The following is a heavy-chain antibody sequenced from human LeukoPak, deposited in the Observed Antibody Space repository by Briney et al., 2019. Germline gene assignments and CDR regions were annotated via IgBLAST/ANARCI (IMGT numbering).Heavy chain of an antibody. Sequence: GGSLRLSCAASGFTFSSYWMHWVRQAPGKGLVWVSRINSDGSSTSYADSVKGRFTISRDNAKNSLYLQMNSLRAEDTAVYYCARDSKITIFGVVLDIWGQGTMVTVSS. CDR3: ARDSKITIFGVVLDI. CDR2: INSDGSST. V-gene: IGHV3-74*01. J-gene: IGHJ3*02. CDR1: GFTFSSYW. D-gene: IGHD3-3*01.